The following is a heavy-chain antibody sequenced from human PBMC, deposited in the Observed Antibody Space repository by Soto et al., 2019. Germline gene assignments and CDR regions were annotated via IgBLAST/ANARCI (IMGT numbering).Heavy chain of an antibody. J-gene: IGHJ4*02. CDR2: ITGSGSTT. D-gene: IGHD3-16*01. CDR1: GFTFSSYA. Sequence: EVQLMESGGGLVQPGGSLRLSCAASGFTFSSYAMSWVRQAPGKGLEWVSVITGSGSTTYYADSVKGRFTISRDNSKNTLYRQMNSLRAEDTAVDYYARRGGALGYGGQGTLVTVSS. CDR3: ARRGGALGY. V-gene: IGHV3-23*01.